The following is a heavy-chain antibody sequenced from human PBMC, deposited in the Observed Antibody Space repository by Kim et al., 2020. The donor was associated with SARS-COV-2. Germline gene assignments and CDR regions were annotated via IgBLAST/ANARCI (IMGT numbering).Heavy chain of an antibody. D-gene: IGHD6-19*01. Sequence: SETLSLTCTVSGGSISSYYWSWIRQPPWKGLEWIGYIYYSGSTNYNPSLKSRVTISVDTSKNQFSLKLSSVTAADTAVYYCARVYSSGWNAFDIWGQGTMVTVSS. CDR1: GGSISSYY. J-gene: IGHJ3*02. CDR2: IYYSGST. CDR3: ARVYSSGWNAFDI. V-gene: IGHV4-59*01.